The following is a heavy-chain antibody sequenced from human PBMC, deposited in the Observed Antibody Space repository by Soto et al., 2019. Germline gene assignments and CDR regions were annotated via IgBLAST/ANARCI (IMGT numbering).Heavy chain of an antibody. V-gene: IGHV1-46*01. CDR3: ARVGLYYYYGMDV. J-gene: IGHJ6*02. CDR1: GYIFTSHY. CDR2: INPTGGST. Sequence: GASVKVSCKASGYIFTSHYMHWVRQAPGQGLEWMGVINPTGGSTSYAQKFQGRVTMTRDTSISTAYMELSRLRSDDTAVYYCARVGLYYYYGMDVWGQGTTVTVSS.